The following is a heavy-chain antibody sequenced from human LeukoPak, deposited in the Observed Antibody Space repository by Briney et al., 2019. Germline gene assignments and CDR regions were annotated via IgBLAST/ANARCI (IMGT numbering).Heavy chain of an antibody. CDR3: ARQLRFLEWLLNDY. D-gene: IGHD3-3*01. CDR2: INPNSGGT. Sequence: ASVKVSCKAFGYTFTGYYIHWVREAPGQGLEWMGWINPNSGGTNYAQKFQGRVTMTRDTSISTAYMELSRLRSDDTAVYYCARQLRFLEWLLNDYWGQGTLVTVSS. J-gene: IGHJ4*02. CDR1: GYTFTGYY. V-gene: IGHV1-2*02.